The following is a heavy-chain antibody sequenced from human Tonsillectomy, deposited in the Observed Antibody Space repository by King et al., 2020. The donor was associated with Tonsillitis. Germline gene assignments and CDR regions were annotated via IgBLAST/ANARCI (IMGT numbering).Heavy chain of an antibody. D-gene: IGHD1-14*01. V-gene: IGHV3-7*03. CDR1: GFTFSSYW. Sequence: VQLVESGEGLVQPGGSLRLSCAATGFTFSSYWMSWGRQAPGKGLEWVANIKQDGSEAYYVYSVTGRLTISRDNAENSLYLQMNSLRAEDTAVYYCARDSLTATRAFDLWGRGTLVTVSS. CDR2: IKQDGSEA. CDR3: ARDSLTATRAFDL. J-gene: IGHJ2*01.